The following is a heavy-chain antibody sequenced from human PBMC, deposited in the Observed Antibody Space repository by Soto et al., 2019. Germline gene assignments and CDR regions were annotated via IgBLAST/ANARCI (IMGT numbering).Heavy chain of an antibody. J-gene: IGHJ4*02. V-gene: IGHV1-8*01. CDR3: ARDSIAVAGTFDY. CDR2: MNPNSGNT. D-gene: IGHD6-19*01. Sequence: ASVKVSCKISGDTFTTYEINWVRQAPGQGFEWMGWMNPNSGNTGSAQKFQGRVTMTRNTSITTAYMELSSLRSEDTAVYYCARDSIAVAGTFDYWGQGTLVTVSS. CDR1: GDTFTTYE.